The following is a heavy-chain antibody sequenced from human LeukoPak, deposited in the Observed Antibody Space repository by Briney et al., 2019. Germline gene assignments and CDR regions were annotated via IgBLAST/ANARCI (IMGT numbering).Heavy chain of an antibody. V-gene: IGHV3-30-3*01. J-gene: IGHJ6*02. CDR1: GFTFCSYA. D-gene: IGHD1-26*01. Sequence: GGSLRLSCAASGFTFCSYAMHRVRQAPGKGLEWVAVISYDGSNKYYADSVKGRFTISRDNYKNTLYLQMNSLRAEDTAVYYCARARKVGATNAGMYLWGQGTTVTVSS. CDR3: ARARKVGATNAGMYL. CDR2: ISYDGSNK.